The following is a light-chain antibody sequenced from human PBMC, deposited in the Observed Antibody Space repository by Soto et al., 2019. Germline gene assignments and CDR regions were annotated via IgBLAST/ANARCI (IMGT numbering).Light chain of an antibody. J-gene: IGKJ3*01. CDR3: QQYYSTPLT. V-gene: IGKV4-1*01. CDR1: QSVLYSSNSKNY. CDR2: WAS. Sequence: DIVMTQSPDSLAVSLGERATINCKSSQSVLYSSNSKNYLAWYQQKPGQSPKLLIYWASTRGSGVPDRFSGSGSGTDFTLTVSSLQAEDVAVYYCQQYYSTPLTFGPGTKWDIK.